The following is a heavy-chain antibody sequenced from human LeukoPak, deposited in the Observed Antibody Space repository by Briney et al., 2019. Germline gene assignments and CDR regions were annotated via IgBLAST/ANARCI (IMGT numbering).Heavy chain of an antibody. J-gene: IGHJ4*02. Sequence: GASVKVSCMVSVYTLSEFFMQWVRQAPGKGLGWVGGFYPNDGETIYAQKFQGGVTMTEDTSTDTDYMELSSLRAEDTAVYYCETKSKDYRTNYYVDYWGQGTMVTVSS. V-gene: IGHV1-24*01. CDR2: FYPNDGET. CDR1: VYTLSEFF. CDR3: ETKSKDYRTNYYVDY. D-gene: IGHD4-11*01.